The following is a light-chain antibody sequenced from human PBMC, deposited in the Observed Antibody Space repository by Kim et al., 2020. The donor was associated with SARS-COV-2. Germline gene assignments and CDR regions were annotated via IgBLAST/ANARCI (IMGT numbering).Light chain of an antibody. J-gene: IGKJ2*01. CDR1: ENIKTF. V-gene: IGKV1-39*01. CDR3: QQSYGSLYT. Sequence: SASIGESVTITCRASENIKTFLNWYRQKPGKAPELLIHSTSTLQGGDPSKFSGSGSGTDFTLTITSLQPEDFATYYCQQSYGSLYTFGQGTKLEI. CDR2: STS.